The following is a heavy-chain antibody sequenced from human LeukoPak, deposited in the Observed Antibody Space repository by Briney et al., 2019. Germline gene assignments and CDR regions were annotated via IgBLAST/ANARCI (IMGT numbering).Heavy chain of an antibody. Sequence: GGSLRLSCAASGFTFSSYAMSWVRQAPGKGLEWVSAISGSGGSTYYADSVKGRFTISRDNSKNTPYLQMNSLRAEDTAVYYCAKDRGSFGVVITQTPFDYWGQGTLVTVSS. CDR2: ISGSGGST. CDR3: AKDRGSFGVVITQTPFDY. D-gene: IGHD3-3*01. J-gene: IGHJ4*02. V-gene: IGHV3-23*01. CDR1: GFTFSSYA.